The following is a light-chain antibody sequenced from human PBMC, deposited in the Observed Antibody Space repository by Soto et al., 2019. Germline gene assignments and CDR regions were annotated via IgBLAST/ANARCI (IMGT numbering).Light chain of an antibody. Sequence: DIVMTQSPDSLAVSLGERATINCKASQSVFYTSVNKDYLAWYQHKEGQPPKLLIYWASTRESGVPDRFSGSGSGTDFTLPIRKLQAEDVAVYFCQQYFATPRPFGQGTKVQRK. CDR1: QSVFYTSVNKDY. V-gene: IGKV4-1*01. J-gene: IGKJ1*01. CDR2: WAS. CDR3: QQYFATPRP.